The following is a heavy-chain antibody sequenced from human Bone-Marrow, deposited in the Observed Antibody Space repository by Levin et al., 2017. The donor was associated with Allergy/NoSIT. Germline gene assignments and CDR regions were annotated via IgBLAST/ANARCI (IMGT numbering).Heavy chain of an antibody. CDR3: ARMLDWIFES. D-gene: IGHD1-1*01. J-gene: IGHJ4*02. CDR2: TYYRSIWYN. CDR1: GDSVSNKMAT. Sequence: SETLSLTCAISGDSVSNKMATWNWIRQSPSRGLEWLGRTYYRSIWYNDYAVSVSSRITITPDTSKNQFSLHLNSVTPEDTAVYFCARMLDWIFESWGQGTLVTVSS. V-gene: IGHV6-1*01.